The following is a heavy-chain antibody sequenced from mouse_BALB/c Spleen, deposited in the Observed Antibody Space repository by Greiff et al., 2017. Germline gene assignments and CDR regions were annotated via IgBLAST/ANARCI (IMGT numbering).Heavy chain of an antibody. Sequence: EVQRAESGPELVKPGASVKMFCKASGFTFTSFVMHWVKQKPGQGLEWIGHINSYNYCTKYNEKFKGKATLTSDKSSSTAYMELSSLTSEDSAVYYYAFMELRFYYAMDYWGQGTSVTVSS. J-gene: IGHJ4*01. CDR1: GFTFTSFV. V-gene: IGHV1-14*01. CDR3: AFMELRFYYAMDY. D-gene: IGHD1-1*01. CDR2: INSYNYCT.